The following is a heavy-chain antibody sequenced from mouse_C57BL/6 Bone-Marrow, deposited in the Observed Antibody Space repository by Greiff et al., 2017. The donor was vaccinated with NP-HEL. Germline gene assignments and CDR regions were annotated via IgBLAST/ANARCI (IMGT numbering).Heavy chain of an antibody. CDR3: ARKAYYGGSYEFAY. D-gene: IGHD1-1*01. CDR1: GYTFTTYW. Sequence: QVQLQQPGAELVKPGASVKLSCKASGYTFTTYWMQWVKQRPGQGLEWIGEIDPSDSYTNYNQKFKGKATLTVDTSSSTAYMQLRSLTSEDSAVYYCARKAYYGGSYEFAYWGQGTLVTVSA. CDR2: IDPSDSYT. J-gene: IGHJ3*01. V-gene: IGHV1-50*01.